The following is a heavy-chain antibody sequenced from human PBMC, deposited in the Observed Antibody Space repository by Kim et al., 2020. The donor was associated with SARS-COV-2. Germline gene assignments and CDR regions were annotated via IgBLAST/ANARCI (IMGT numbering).Heavy chain of an antibody. CDR1: GFTFSSYS. J-gene: IGHJ4*02. CDR3: ARDPGYSGYGFDY. V-gene: IGHV3-21*01. CDR2: ISSSSSYI. D-gene: IGHD5-12*01. Sequence: GESLRLSCAASGFTFSSYSMNWVRQAPGKGLEWVSSISSSSSYIYYADSVKGRFTISRDNAKNSLYLQMNSLRAEDTAVYYCARDPGYSGYGFDYWGQGTLVTVSS.